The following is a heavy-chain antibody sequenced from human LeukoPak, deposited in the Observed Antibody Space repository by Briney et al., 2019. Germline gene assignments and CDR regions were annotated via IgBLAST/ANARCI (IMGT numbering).Heavy chain of an antibody. J-gene: IGHJ5*02. CDR2: ITSTSTYI. CDR1: GFTFSSHG. CDR3: ARGWFDP. Sequence: GGSLRLSCVASGFTFSSHGMNWVRQAPGKGLEWVSSITSTSTYIYYGDSVKGRFTTSRDNAKNSLFLQMNSLRAEDTAVYYCARGWFDPWGQGTLVTVSS. V-gene: IGHV3-21*01.